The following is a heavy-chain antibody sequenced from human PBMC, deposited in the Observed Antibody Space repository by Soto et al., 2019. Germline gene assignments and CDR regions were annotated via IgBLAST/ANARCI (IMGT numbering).Heavy chain of an antibody. CDR3: ARSYCGGDCYWDFDY. CDR2: ISSSGSTI. V-gene: IGHV3-48*03. D-gene: IGHD2-21*02. Sequence: GSLRLSWAASGFTFRSYEMNWVRQAPGKGLEWGSYISSSGSTIYYADSVKGRFTISRDNAKNSLYLQMNSLRAEDTAVYYCARSYCGGDCYWDFDYWGQGTLVTVSS. CDR1: GFTFRSYE. J-gene: IGHJ4*02.